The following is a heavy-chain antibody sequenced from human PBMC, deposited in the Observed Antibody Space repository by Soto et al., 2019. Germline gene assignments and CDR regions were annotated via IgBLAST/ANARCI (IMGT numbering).Heavy chain of an antibody. CDR2: INHSGST. D-gene: IGHD5-18*01. V-gene: IGHV4-34*01. Sequence: SETLSLTCVVYGGSFSGYYWSWIRQTPGKGLEWIGEINHSGSTKYNPSLKSRVTISVDTSKNQFSLKLSSLTAADTAMFYCARSGQLWTPFDYWGQGTLVTVSS. CDR1: GGSFSGYY. J-gene: IGHJ4*02. CDR3: ARSGQLWTPFDY.